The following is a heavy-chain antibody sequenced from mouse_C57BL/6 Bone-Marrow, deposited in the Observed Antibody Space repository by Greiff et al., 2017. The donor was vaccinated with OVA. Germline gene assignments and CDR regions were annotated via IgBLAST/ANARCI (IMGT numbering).Heavy chain of an antibody. V-gene: IGHV1-42*01. D-gene: IGHD1-1*01. CDR1: GYSFTGYY. CDR3: ARDYGRV. Sequence: EVQLQQSGPELVKPGASVKISCKASGYSFTGYYMNWVKQSPEKSLEWIGEINPSTGGTTYNQKFKAKATLTVDKSSSTAYMQRKSLTSEDSAVYYCARDYGRVWGTGTTVTVSS. CDR2: INPSTGGT. J-gene: IGHJ1*03.